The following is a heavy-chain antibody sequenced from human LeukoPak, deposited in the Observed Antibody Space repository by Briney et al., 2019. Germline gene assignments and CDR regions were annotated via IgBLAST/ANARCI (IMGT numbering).Heavy chain of an antibody. J-gene: IGHJ5*02. CDR2: ISGSGGTT. V-gene: IGHV3-23*01. CDR3: AKGTDFWSGYSENWFDP. Sequence: GGSLRLSCAASGFNFSNYAMSWVRQAPGKGLEWVSAISGSGGTTYYADSVKGRFTISRDNSKNTLNLQMNNLRVEDRAVYYCAKGTDFWSGYSENWFDPWGQGTLVTVSS. D-gene: IGHD3-3*01. CDR1: GFNFSNYA.